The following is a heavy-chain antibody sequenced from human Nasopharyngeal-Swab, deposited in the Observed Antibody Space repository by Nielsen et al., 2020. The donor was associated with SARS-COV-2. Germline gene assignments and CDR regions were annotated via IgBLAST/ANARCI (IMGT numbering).Heavy chain of an antibody. D-gene: IGHD3-3*01. Sequence: WVRQAPGQGLEWMGWINTNTGNPTYAQGFTGRFVISLDTSVSTAYLQISSLKADDTAVYYCARRSGYFYGDWGQGTLVTVSS. CDR3: ARRSGYFYGD. CDR2: INTNTGNP. J-gene: IGHJ4*02. V-gene: IGHV7-4-1*01.